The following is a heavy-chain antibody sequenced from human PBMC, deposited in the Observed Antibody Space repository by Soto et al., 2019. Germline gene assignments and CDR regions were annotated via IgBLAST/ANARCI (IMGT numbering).Heavy chain of an antibody. Sequence: GESLKISCEASGFMFDDYDMDWIRQAPGKGLEWVSGINWGGGPIGYADSVRGRFTISRDNAKKSLYLQMNSLRAEDTALYFCAREGRYDILTGQTILRLDGGFDIWGHGTLVTVSS. CDR1: GFMFDDYD. CDR3: AREGRYDILTGQTILRLDGGFDI. D-gene: IGHD3-9*01. J-gene: IGHJ4*03. V-gene: IGHV3-20*04. CDR2: INWGGGPI.